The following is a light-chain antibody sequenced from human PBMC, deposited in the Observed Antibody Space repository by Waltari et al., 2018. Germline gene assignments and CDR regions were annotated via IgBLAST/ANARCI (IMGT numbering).Light chain of an antibody. CDR3: KQYYRAPRT. V-gene: IGKV4-1*01. Sequence: DIVMTQSHDSLAVSLGERATIHCKSSQSVLYSSNNKNYLAWYQQKPGQPPKLLIYWASTRESGVPDRFSGSGSGTDFTLTISSLQAEDVAVYYCKQYYRAPRTFGQGTKVEIK. CDR1: QSVLYSSNNKNY. J-gene: IGKJ1*01. CDR2: WAS.